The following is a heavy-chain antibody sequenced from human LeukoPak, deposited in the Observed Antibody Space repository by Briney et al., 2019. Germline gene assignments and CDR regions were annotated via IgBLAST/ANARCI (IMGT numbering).Heavy chain of an antibody. Sequence: GASLRLSCVASGFTFSSYAMSWVRQAPGKGLEWVSAISGSGGSTYYADSVKGRFTISRDNSKNTLYLQMNSLRAEDTAVYYCAKVIPTYYYDSSGYPAAFDIWGQGTMVTVSS. D-gene: IGHD3-22*01. V-gene: IGHV3-23*01. CDR1: GFTFSSYA. J-gene: IGHJ3*02. CDR2: ISGSGGST. CDR3: AKVIPTYYYDSSGYPAAFDI.